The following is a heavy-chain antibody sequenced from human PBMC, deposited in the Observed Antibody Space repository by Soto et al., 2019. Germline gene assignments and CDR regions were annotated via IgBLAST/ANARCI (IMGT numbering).Heavy chain of an antibody. V-gene: IGHV3-21*01. CDR3: ARAWLGNANCGADCLVNWFDP. CDR1: GFTLSSYS. CDR2: ISSSSNYI. Sequence: GSLRPSCAASGFTLSSYSMNWVRQAPGKGLEWVSSISSSSNYIYYADSVQGRFTISRDNAKNSLYLQMNSLRAEDTAVYYCARAWLGNANCGADCLVNWFDPWGQGTRVTVSS. J-gene: IGHJ5*02. D-gene: IGHD2-21*02.